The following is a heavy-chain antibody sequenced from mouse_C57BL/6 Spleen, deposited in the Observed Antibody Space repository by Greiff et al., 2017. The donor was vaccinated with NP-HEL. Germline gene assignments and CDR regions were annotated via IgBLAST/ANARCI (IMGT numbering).Heavy chain of an antibody. CDR2: IDPEGGET. CDR1: GFNIKDYY. V-gene: IGHV14-2*01. Sequence: EVKLVESGAELVKPGASVKLSCTASGFNIKDYYMHWVKQRTEQGLEWIGRIDPEGGETKYAPKFQGKATITADTSSNTACLQLSSLTSEDTAVYYCARGPGNYFDYWGQGTTLTVSS. J-gene: IGHJ2*01. CDR3: ARGPGNYFDY.